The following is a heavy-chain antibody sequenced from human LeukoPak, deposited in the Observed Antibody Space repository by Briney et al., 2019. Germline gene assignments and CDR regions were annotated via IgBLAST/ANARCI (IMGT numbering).Heavy chain of an antibody. J-gene: IGHJ4*02. CDR3: ARFQPSSGYYLYYFDY. CDR1: GYTFTSYA. D-gene: IGHD3-22*01. CDR2: INTNTGNP. V-gene: IGHV7-4-1*02. Sequence: ASVKVSCKASGYTFTSYAMNWVRQAPGQGLEWMGWINTNTGNPTYAQGFTGRFVFSLDTSVSTAYLQISSLKAEDTAVYYCARFQPSSGYYLYYFDYWGQGTLVTVSS.